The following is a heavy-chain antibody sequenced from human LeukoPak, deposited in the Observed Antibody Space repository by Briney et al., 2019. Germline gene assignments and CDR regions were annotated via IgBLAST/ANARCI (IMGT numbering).Heavy chain of an antibody. J-gene: IGHJ4*02. CDR2: IYYNGNT. Sequence: SETLSLTCAVSGGSISSSSYYWAWIRQYPGKGPEWIGSIYYNGNTYYNPSLKSRLTISMDTSKNQFSLKLSSVTAADTAVYYCAREGGPYRPLDYSGQGTLVTVSS. CDR1: GGSISSSSYY. V-gene: IGHV4-31*11. CDR3: AREGGPYRPLDY.